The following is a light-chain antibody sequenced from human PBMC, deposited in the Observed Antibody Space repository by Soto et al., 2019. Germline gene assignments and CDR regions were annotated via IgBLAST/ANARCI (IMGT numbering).Light chain of an antibody. Sequence: DIQMTQSPSTLSASVGDRVTITCRASQSISSWLAWYQQKPGKAPKLLIYDASSLESGVPSRFSGSGSGTEFTLTISSLQPDDFATYCCQRYNSYSRTFGQGTKVEIK. CDR3: QRYNSYSRT. CDR1: QSISSW. V-gene: IGKV1-5*01. J-gene: IGKJ1*01. CDR2: DAS.